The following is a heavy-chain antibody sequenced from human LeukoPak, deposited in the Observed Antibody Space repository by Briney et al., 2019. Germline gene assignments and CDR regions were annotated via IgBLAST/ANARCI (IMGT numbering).Heavy chain of an antibody. V-gene: IGHV1-18*01. CDR2: ISAYNGNT. Sequence: ASVKVSCKASGYTFTSYGISWVRQAPGQGLEWMGWISAYNGNTNYAQKLQGRVTMTTDTSTSTAYMELRSLGSDDTAVYYCARSRLFVNWFDPWGQGTLVTVSS. J-gene: IGHJ5*02. CDR3: ARSRLFVNWFDP. CDR1: GYTFTSYG.